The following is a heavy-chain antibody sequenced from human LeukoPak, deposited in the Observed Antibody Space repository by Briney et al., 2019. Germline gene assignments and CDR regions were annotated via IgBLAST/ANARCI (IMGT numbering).Heavy chain of an antibody. D-gene: IGHD3-10*01. CDR2: INHSGST. Sequence: SETLSLTCAVYGGSFSGYYWSWIRQPPGKGLEWIGEINHSGSTNYNPSLKSRVTISVDTSKNQFSLKLSSVTAADTAVYYCARGAMVRGVIMYDWFDPWGQGTLVTVSS. J-gene: IGHJ5*02. CDR1: GGSFSGYY. V-gene: IGHV4-34*01. CDR3: ARGAMVRGVIMYDWFDP.